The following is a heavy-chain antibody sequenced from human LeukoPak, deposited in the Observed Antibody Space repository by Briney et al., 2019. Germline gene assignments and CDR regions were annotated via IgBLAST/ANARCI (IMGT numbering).Heavy chain of an antibody. CDR3: ARGDYFGNFGIGTSYYYYYMDV. V-gene: IGHV1-2*02. CDR1: GYTFTGYY. CDR2: INPNSGGT. J-gene: IGHJ6*03. Sequence: VSVKVSCKASGYTFTGYYMHWVRQAPGQGLEWMGWINPNSGGTNYAQKFQGRVTMTRDTSTSTAYMELSRLRSDDTAVYYCARGDYFGNFGIGTSYYYYYMDVWGKGTTVTVSS. D-gene: IGHD2/OR15-2a*01.